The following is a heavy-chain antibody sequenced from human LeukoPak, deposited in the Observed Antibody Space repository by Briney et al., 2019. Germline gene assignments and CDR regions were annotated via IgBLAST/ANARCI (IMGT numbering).Heavy chain of an antibody. CDR2: ISSSSSTI. Sequence: PGGSLRLSCAASGFTFSSYSMNWVRQAPGKGLEWVSYISSSSSTIYYADSVKGRFTISRDNAKNSLYLQMNSLRAEDTAVYYCAREESGWYFDYWGQGTLVTVSS. CDR1: GFTFSSYS. CDR3: AREESGWYFDY. D-gene: IGHD6-19*01. J-gene: IGHJ4*02. V-gene: IGHV3-48*01.